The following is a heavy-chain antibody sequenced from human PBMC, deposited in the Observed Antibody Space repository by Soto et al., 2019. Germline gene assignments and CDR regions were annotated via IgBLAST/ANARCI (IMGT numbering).Heavy chain of an antibody. V-gene: IGHV4-4*07. Sequence: PSETLSLTCSVSGGTISGYYWTWIRQPAGKGLEWIGRIYSSGNTKYNPSLQSRVTMSLDTSNNQFSLRLTSVTAADTAVYYCARGQRFSDWFEPWGQGTLVTV. D-gene: IGHD3-3*01. CDR1: GGTISGYY. CDR2: IYSSGNT. CDR3: ARGQRFSDWFEP. J-gene: IGHJ5*02.